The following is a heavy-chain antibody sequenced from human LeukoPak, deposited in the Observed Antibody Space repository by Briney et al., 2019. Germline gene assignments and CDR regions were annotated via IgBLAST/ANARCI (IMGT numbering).Heavy chain of an antibody. D-gene: IGHD6-19*01. J-gene: IGHJ6*02. CDR2: ISGSGGSA. Sequence: GGSLRLSCAASGVTFSSYAMSWVRQAPGKGLEWVSAISGSGGSAYYADSMKGRFTISRDNSKDTLYLQMNSLRAEDTAMYYCAKVRSSGWYDGMDVWGQGTTVTVSS. CDR1: GVTFSSYA. CDR3: AKVRSSGWYDGMDV. V-gene: IGHV3-23*01.